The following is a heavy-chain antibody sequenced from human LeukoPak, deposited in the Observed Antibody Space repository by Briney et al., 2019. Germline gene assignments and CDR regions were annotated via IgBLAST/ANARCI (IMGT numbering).Heavy chain of an antibody. J-gene: IGHJ5*02. CDR1: GGSISSYY. V-gene: IGHV4-59*01. Sequence: SQTLSLTCTVSGGSISSYYWSWIRQPPRKGLEWIGFIYYIRSYNYNPSLKSHFPISVTTSRNQFILMLTSLTAAAPPIYYFARELIYGSGSPNLNWFDPWGQGTLVTVSS. CDR3: ARELIYGSGSPNLNWFDP. CDR2: IYYIRSY. D-gene: IGHD3-10*01.